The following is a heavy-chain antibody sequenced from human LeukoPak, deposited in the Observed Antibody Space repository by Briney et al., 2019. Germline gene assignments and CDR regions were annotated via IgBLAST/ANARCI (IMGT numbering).Heavy chain of an antibody. CDR2: IYYSGST. Sequence: KPSETLSLTCTVSGGSISSSSYYWGWIRQPPGKGLEWIGSIYYSGSTYYNPSLKSRVTISVDTSKNQFSLKLSSVTAADTAVYYCALAGDLDYWGQGTLVTVSS. CDR3: ALAGDLDY. J-gene: IGHJ4*02. D-gene: IGHD7-27*01. V-gene: IGHV4-39*07. CDR1: GGSISSSSYY.